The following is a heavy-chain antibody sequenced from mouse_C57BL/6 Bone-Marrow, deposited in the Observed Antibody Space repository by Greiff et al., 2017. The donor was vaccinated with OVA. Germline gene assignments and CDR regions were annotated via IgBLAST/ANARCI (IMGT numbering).Heavy chain of an antibody. J-gene: IGHJ3*01. D-gene: IGHD2-3*01. V-gene: IGHV6-6*01. CDR2: ISNKANNHAT. Sequence: EVMLVESGGGLVQPGGSMKLSCAASGFTFSDAWMDWVRQSPEKGLEWVAEISNKANNHATYYAESVKGRFTISRDDSTSRINQQMHSLRAEDTGIYYCAGYSPWFAYWGQGTLVTVSA. CDR3: AGYSPWFAY. CDR1: GFTFSDAW.